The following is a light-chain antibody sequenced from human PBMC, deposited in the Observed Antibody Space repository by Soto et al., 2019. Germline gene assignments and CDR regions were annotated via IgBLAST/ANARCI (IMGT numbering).Light chain of an antibody. V-gene: IGLV2-14*01. CDR3: SSYTSSSPLV. J-gene: IGLJ1*01. CDR2: EVS. CDR1: SSDVGGYNY. Sequence: QSALTQPASVSGSPGQSITISCTGTSSDVGGYNYVSWYQQHPGKAPKLMIYEVSNRPSGLSNRFSGSKSGNTASMTSSGLQGEDEADYYCSSYTSSSPLVFGTGTKLTVL.